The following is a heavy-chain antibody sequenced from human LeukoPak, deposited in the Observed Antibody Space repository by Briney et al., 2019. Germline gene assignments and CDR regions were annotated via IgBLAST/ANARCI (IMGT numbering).Heavy chain of an antibody. CDR2: ISTGGGVT. Sequence: PGGSLRLSCATSGFTFSSYAMAWVRQAPGKGLEWVSSISTGGGVTYSADSVKGRFTTSRDKSKNTLFLQMASLRAEDTAVYHCARQIGYCSDGDCYFDYWGQGTLVTVSS. V-gene: IGHV3-23*01. CDR1: GFTFSSYA. J-gene: IGHJ4*02. D-gene: IGHD2-15*01. CDR3: ARQIGYCSDGDCYFDY.